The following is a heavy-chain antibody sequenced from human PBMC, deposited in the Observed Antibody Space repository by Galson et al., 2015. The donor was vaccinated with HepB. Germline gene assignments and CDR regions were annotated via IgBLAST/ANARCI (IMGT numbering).Heavy chain of an antibody. J-gene: IGHJ6*02. CDR3: AREGDILTGRYYYYGMDV. CDR2: IWYDGSNK. Sequence: SLRLSCAASGFTFSSYGMHWVRQAPGKGLEWVAVIWYDGSNKYYADSVKGRFTISRDNSKNTLYLQMNSLRAEDTAVYYCAREGDILTGRYYYYGMDVWGQGTTVTVSS. CDR1: GFTFSSYG. D-gene: IGHD3-9*01. V-gene: IGHV3-33*01.